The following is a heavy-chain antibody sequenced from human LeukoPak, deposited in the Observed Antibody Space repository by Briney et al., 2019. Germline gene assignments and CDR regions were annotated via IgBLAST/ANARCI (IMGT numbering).Heavy chain of an antibody. J-gene: IGHJ3*02. CDR1: GXSFTNYW. D-gene: IGHD2-15*01. Sequence: GESLKISSKGSGXSFTNYWISWVRQMPGKGLEWTGRIDPSESYTNYSPSFQGHVTISADKSISTAYLQWSSLKASDTAMYYCARRTCSGGSCLDAFDIWGQGTMVTVSS. CDR3: ARRTCSGGSCLDAFDI. V-gene: IGHV5-10-1*01. CDR2: IDPSESYT.